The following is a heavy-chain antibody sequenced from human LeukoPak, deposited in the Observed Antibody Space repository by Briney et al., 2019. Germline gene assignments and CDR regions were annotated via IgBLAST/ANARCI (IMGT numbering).Heavy chain of an antibody. J-gene: IGHJ4*02. V-gene: IGHV4-38-2*02. Sequence: SETLSLTCTVSGYSISSGYYWGWIRQPPGKGLEWIGSIYHSGSTYYNPSLESRVTISVDTSKNQFSLKLSSVTAADTAVYYCASSGSLAGPDPSFDYWGQGTLVTVSS. D-gene: IGHD1-1*01. CDR2: IYHSGST. CDR1: GYSISSGYY. CDR3: ASSGSLAGPDPSFDY.